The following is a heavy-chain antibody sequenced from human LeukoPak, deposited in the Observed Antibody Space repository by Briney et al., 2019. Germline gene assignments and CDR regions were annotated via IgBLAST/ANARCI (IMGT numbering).Heavy chain of an antibody. Sequence: GGSLRLSCAASGFTFSDYYMSWIRQAPGKGLEWVSYISSSSSYTNYADSVKGRFTISRDNSKNTLYLQMDSLRPEDTAVYYCARVSTSGSGNYLTRAFDIWGQGTMVTVSS. CDR3: ARVSTSGSGNYLTRAFDI. CDR1: GFTFSDYY. CDR2: ISSSSSYT. V-gene: IGHV3-11*06. J-gene: IGHJ3*02. D-gene: IGHD3-10*01.